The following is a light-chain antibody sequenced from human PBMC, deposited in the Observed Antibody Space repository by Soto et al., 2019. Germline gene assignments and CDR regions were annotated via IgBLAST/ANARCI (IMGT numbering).Light chain of an antibody. CDR1: SSDIGGYNH. CDR3: SSYTATRTVV. Sequence: QSALTQPASVSGSPGQSITIACTGTSSDIGGYNHVSWYQVHPGKAPRLVIYDVSIRPPAVSDRFSGSTSGNTASLTISGLQAEDEAVYYCSSYTATRTVVFGGGTKLTVL. CDR2: DVS. J-gene: IGLJ3*02. V-gene: IGLV2-14*03.